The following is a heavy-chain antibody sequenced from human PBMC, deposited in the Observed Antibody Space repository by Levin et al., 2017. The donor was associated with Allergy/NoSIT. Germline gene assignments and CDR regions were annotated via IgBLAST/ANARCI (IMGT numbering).Heavy chain of an antibody. D-gene: IGHD6-19*01. V-gene: IGHV3-66*01. CDR3: ARALKSSEQGDAFDI. CDR1: GFTVSSNY. CDR2: IYSGGST. Sequence: PGGSLRLSCAASGFTVSSNYMSWVRQAPGKGLEWVSVIYSGGSTYYADSVKGRFTISRDNSKNTLYLQMNSLRAEDTAVYYCARALKSSEQGDAFDIWGQGTMVTVSS. J-gene: IGHJ3*02.